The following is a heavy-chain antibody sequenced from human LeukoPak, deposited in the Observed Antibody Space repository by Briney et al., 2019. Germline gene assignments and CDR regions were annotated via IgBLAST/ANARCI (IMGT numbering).Heavy chain of an antibody. V-gene: IGHV3-11*06. J-gene: IGHJ4*02. Sequence: GGSLRLSCPAAGFTFSDSYMGWIRQAPGKGLEWVSYISSSSTYTDYAGSVKGRFTISRDNARNSLYLQMNSLRDEDTAVYYCARAVMLSFGYDSRGYSQDWGQGSLVTVSS. CDR3: ARAVMLSFGYDSRGYSQD. D-gene: IGHD3-22*01. CDR1: GFTFSDSY. CDR2: ISSSSTYT.